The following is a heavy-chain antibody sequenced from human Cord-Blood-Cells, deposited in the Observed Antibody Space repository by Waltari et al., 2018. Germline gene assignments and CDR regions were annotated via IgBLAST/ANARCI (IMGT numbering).Heavy chain of an antibody. J-gene: IGHJ3*02. V-gene: IGHV1-3*01. CDR2: INAGNGNT. CDR1: GYTFTSYA. D-gene: IGHD2-8*02. Sequence: QVQLVQSGAEVKKPGASVKVSCKASGYTFTSYAIHWVRQAPGQRLEWMGWINAGNGNTKYSQKFQGRVTITRDTSASTAYMELSSLRSEDTAVYYCARDRPYCTGGVCYAFDIWGQGTMVTVSS. CDR3: ARDRPYCTGGVCYAFDI.